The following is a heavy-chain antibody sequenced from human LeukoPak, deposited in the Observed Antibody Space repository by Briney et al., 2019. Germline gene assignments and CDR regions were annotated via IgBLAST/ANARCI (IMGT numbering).Heavy chain of an antibody. D-gene: IGHD6-19*01. J-gene: IGHJ4*02. V-gene: IGHV4-59*08. CDR1: GGSIRSYY. CDR3: ARTGTYSSGWYGYYFDY. Sequence: SETLSLTCTVSGGSIRSYYWSWIRQPPGKGLEWIGYIYYSGSTNYNPSLKSRVTISVDTSKNQFSLKLSSVTAADTAVYYCARTGTYSSGWYGYYFDYWGQGTLVTVSS. CDR2: IYYSGST.